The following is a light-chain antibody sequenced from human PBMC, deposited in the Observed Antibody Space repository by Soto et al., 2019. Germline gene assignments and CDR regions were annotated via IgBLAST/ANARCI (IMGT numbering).Light chain of an antibody. CDR2: GAS. J-gene: IGKJ1*01. CDR1: QSVSRN. Sequence: EIVMTQSPATLSVSPGEGATLSCRASQSVSRNLAWYQQKLGQAPRLLIYGASNRATGIPDRFSGSGSGTDFTLTISRLEPEDFAVYYCQQYGSSGTFGQGTKVDIK. CDR3: QQYGSSGT. V-gene: IGKV3-20*01.